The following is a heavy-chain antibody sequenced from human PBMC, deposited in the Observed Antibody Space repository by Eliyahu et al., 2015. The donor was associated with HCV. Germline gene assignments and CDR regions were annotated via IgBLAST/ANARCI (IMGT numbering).Heavy chain of an antibody. Sequence: EVQLVESGGGLVKPGGSLRLSCAASGFPFSNAWMNWVRQAXGKGLEWVGRXKSKTDGGTTDYAAPVKGRFTISRDDSKNTLYLQMNSLKTEDTAVYYCTTGGFGELMGWGQGTLVTVSS. CDR3: TTGGFGELMG. CDR2: XKSKTDGGTT. CDR1: GFPFSNAW. J-gene: IGHJ4*02. V-gene: IGHV3-15*01. D-gene: IGHD3-10*01.